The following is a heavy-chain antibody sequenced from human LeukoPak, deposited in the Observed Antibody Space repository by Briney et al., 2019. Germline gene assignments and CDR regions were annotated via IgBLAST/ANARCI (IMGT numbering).Heavy chain of an antibody. CDR2: IYWNGGAP. CDR1: GFTLEDYG. CDR3: GRVASRTYRDYFDY. Sequence: GESLTLPCAASGFTLEDYGMTWVRQPPGKGLEWVLGIYWNGGAPAYADSVKGRFTISKDNAKTSPYLQMNSLRAQDTAFYNGGRVASRTYRDYFDYWGQGSLVTL. D-gene: IGHD1/OR15-1a*01. J-gene: IGHJ4*02. V-gene: IGHV3-20*01.